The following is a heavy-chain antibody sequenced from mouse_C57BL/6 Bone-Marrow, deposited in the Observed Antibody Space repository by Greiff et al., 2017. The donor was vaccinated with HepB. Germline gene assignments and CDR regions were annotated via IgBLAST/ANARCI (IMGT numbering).Heavy chain of an antibody. D-gene: IGHD2-4*01. CDR2: ISYDGSN. CDR1: GYSITSGYY. J-gene: IGHJ4*01. CDR3: ARGGIYYDYDGSMDY. V-gene: IGHV3-6*01. Sequence: DVKLQESGPGLVKPSQSLSLTCSVTGYSITSGYYWNWIRQFPGNKLEWMGYISYDGSNNYNPSLKNRISITRDTSKNQFFLKLNSVTTEDTATYYCARGGIYYDYDGSMDYWGQGTSVTVSS.